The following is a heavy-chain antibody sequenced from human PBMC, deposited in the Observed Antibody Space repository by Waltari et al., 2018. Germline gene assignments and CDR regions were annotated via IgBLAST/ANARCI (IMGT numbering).Heavy chain of an antibody. V-gene: IGHV3-30-3*01. D-gene: IGHD7-27*01. Sequence: QVQLVESGGGVVQPGRSLRLSCAASGFTFRSYALHWVRQAPGKGLEWVAVISYDGSNKYYADSVKGRFTISRDNSKNTLYLQMNSLRAEDTAVYYCARKPGDRDAFDIWGQGTMVTVSS. J-gene: IGHJ3*02. CDR2: ISYDGSNK. CDR1: GFTFRSYA. CDR3: ARKPGDRDAFDI.